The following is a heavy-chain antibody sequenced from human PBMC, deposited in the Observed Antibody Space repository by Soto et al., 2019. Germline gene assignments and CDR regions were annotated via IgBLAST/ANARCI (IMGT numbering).Heavy chain of an antibody. CDR1: GDSISSSNYY. Sequence: PSETLSLTCSVSGDSISSSNYYWGWIRQPPGEGLEWIGSIYNNGGTQYNPSLKSRVTIFVDTSKNEFSLKVTSVTAADTGVYFCASRYAPSEFDHWGQGSLVTVSS. CDR2: IYNNGGT. J-gene: IGHJ4*02. D-gene: IGHD2-2*01. CDR3: ASRYAPSEFDH. V-gene: IGHV4-39*01.